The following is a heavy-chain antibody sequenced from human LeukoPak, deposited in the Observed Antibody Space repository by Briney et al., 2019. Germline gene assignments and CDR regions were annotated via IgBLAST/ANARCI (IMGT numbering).Heavy chain of an antibody. CDR2: INHSGST. CDR3: ARGCPPYYYDSSGYFYYYYGMDV. Sequence: PSETLSLTCAVYGGSFSGYYWSWIRQSPGKGLEWIGEINHSGSTNYNPSLKSRVTISVDTSKNQFSLRLSSVTAADTAVYYCARGCPPYYYDSSGYFYYYYGMDVWGQGTTVTVSS. D-gene: IGHD3-22*01. V-gene: IGHV4-34*01. J-gene: IGHJ6*02. CDR1: GGSFSGYY.